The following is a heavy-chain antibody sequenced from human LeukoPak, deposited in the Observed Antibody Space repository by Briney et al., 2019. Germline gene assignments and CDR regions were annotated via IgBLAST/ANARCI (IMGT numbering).Heavy chain of an antibody. J-gene: IGHJ6*03. CDR1: VYTLTELS. V-gene: IGHV1-24*01. CDR3: ARDGVRGSTGVKRWLQGGDYYYMDV. Sequence: ASVKVSCKVSVYTLTELSMHWVRQAPGKGLEWMGDFDLEDGETIYTQNFQGRVTMTEDTSTDTPYMALSTLRYDDTAVYYCARDGVRGSTGVKRWLQGGDYYYMDVWGKGTTVTISS. CDR2: FDLEDGET. D-gene: IGHD5-24*01.